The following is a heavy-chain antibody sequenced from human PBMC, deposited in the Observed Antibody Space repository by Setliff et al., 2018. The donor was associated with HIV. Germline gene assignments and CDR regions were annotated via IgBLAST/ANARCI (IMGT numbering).Heavy chain of an antibody. D-gene: IGHD2-8*01. CDR1: GYTFSNFG. V-gene: IGHV1-8*01. CDR2: MNPDSGNT. Sequence: ASVKVSCKSSGYTFSNFGVSWVRQAPGQGLEWMGWMNPDSGNTGYAQKFQGRVTMTRNTPISTAYMDLSSLRSEYTAVYYCARGKVLRGNILYYWGQGTLVTVSS. J-gene: IGHJ4*02. CDR3: ARGKVLRGNILYY.